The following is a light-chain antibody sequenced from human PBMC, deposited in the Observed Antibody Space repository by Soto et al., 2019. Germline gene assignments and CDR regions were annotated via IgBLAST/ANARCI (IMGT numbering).Light chain of an antibody. CDR1: SSNIGGTNY. CDR3: AVWDDSLNGPV. CDR2: SNN. V-gene: IGLV1-47*02. J-gene: IGLJ3*02. Sequence: QSVLTQPPSASGTPGQRVFISCSGSSSNIGGTNYAYWYQQLPGAAPKLLMHSNNLRPSGVPERISGSKSGTSASLAISGLRSEDEAVYYCAVWDDSLNGPVFGGGTKVTVL.